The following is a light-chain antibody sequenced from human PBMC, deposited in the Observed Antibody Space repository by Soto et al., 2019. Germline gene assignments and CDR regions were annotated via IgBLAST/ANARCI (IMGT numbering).Light chain of an antibody. V-gene: IGLV2-14*01. CDR1: SSDVGGYNY. CDR2: EVS. Sequence: QSALTQPASVSGSPGQSITISCTGTSSDVGGYNYVSWYQQHPGKAPKLMIYEVSNRPSGVSNRFSGSRSGNTASLTISGLQAEDEADCYCSSYTSINSYVFGSGTKLTVL. J-gene: IGLJ1*01. CDR3: SSYTSINSYV.